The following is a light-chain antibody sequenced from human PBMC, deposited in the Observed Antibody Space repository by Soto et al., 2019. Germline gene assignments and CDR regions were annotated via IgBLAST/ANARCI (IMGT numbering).Light chain of an antibody. CDR3: PQYNNWPT. V-gene: IGKV3-15*01. CDR1: QSVSSN. CDR2: GAS. J-gene: IGKJ5*01. Sequence: EIVMTQSPVTLSVSPGERVTLSCRASQSVSSNLAWYQQKPGQAPRLLFYGASTRATGLPARFSGSGSGTAFTLTISSLQYEYVAVYYCPQYNNWPTFGQGTRLEIK.